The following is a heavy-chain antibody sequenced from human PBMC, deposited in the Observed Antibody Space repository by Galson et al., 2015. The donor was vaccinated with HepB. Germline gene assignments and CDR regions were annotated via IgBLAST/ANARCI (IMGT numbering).Heavy chain of an antibody. J-gene: IGHJ4*02. D-gene: IGHD5-12*01. CDR3: VKNGDLVATVFAY. CDR1: GFTFSRFA. CDR2: ISISSTTI. V-gene: IGHV3-48*02. Sequence: SLRLSCAASGFTFSRFAMNWVRQAPGKGLEWVSYISISSTTIYYADSVKGRFTISRDNAKNLVFLQMNSLRDEDTALYYCVKNGDLVATVFAYRGPGALVPVS.